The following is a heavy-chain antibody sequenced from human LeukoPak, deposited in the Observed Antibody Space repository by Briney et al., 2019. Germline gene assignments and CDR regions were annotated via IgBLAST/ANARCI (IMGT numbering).Heavy chain of an antibody. CDR3: ARVKGTVNRFDY. CDR1: GFTFSSYA. V-gene: IGHV3-23*01. D-gene: IGHD4-17*01. J-gene: IGHJ4*02. CDR2: ISGSGGST. Sequence: GGSLRLSCAASGFTFSSYAMSWVRQAPGKGLEWVSAISGSGGSTYYADSVKGRFTISRDNAKNSLYLQMSSLRAGDTAVYYCARVKGTVNRFDYWGQGTLVTVSS.